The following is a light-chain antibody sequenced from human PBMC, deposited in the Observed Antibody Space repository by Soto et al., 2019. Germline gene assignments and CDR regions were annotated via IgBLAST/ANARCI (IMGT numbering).Light chain of an antibody. CDR2: LNSDGSH. V-gene: IGLV4-69*01. J-gene: IGLJ2*01. CDR1: SGHSSYA. Sequence: QLVLTQSPSASASLGASVKLTXTLSSGHSSYAIAWHQQQPEKGPRYLMKLNSDGSHSKGDGIPDRFSGSSSGAERYLTISSLQSEDEADYYCQTWGTGPLVFGGGTKLTVL. CDR3: QTWGTGPLV.